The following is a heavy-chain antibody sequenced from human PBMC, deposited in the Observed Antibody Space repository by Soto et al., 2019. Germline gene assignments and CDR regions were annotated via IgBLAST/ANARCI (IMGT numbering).Heavy chain of an antibody. J-gene: IGHJ4*02. CDR3: AAPLVYGDYAPFDY. D-gene: IGHD4-17*01. V-gene: IGHV3-23*01. CDR2: ISGSGGST. Sequence: EVQLLESGGGLVQPGGSLRLSCAASGFTFSSYAMSWVRQAPGKGLEWVSAISGSGGSTYYADSVKGRFTISRDNSKHTLYLQMNSLRDEDTAVYYCAAPLVYGDYAPFDYWGQGTLVTVSS. CDR1: GFTFSSYA.